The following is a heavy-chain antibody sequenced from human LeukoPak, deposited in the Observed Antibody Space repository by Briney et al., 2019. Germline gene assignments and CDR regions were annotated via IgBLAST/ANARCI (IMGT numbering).Heavy chain of an antibody. Sequence: ASVKVSCKASGYTFTSYDINWVRQATGQGLEWMGWIIPIFGTANYAQKLQGRVTMTTDTSTSTAYMELRSLRSDDTAVYYCARAASSGFDPWGQGTLVTVSS. V-gene: IGHV1-18*01. CDR3: ARAASSGFDP. D-gene: IGHD6-25*01. CDR1: GYTFTSYD. CDR2: IIPIFGTA. J-gene: IGHJ5*02.